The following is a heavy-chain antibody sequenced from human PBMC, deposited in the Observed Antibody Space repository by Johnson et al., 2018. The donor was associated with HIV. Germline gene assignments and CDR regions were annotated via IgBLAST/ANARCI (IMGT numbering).Heavy chain of an antibody. CDR2: ISYSSTTL. Sequence: MQLVESGGALVQPGGSLRLSCAASAFTFSSYSMNWVRQAPGKGLEWVSYISYSSTTLYYADSVKGRFTISRDNVKNSLYLQMNSLRAEDTAVYYCAREKTPYEYVWGSYWGAFDIWGQGTMVTVSS. CDR1: AFTFSSYS. CDR3: AREKTPYEYVWGSYWGAFDI. J-gene: IGHJ3*02. V-gene: IGHV3-48*01. D-gene: IGHD3-16*01.